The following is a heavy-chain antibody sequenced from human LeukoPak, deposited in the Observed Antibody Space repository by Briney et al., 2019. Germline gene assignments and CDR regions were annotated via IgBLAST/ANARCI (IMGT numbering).Heavy chain of an antibody. CDR1: GGSISSSSYY. J-gene: IGHJ5*02. V-gene: IGHV4-39*02. CDR2: IYYSGSA. CDR3: ARGSEWLDSNWFDP. D-gene: IGHD6-19*01. Sequence: SETLSLTCTVSGGSISSSSYYWGWIRQSPGKGLEWMGNIYYSGSAYYNPSLKSRVTISVDTSKNQFSLNLSSVTVADTAVYYCARGSEWLDSNWFDPWDQGTLVSVSS.